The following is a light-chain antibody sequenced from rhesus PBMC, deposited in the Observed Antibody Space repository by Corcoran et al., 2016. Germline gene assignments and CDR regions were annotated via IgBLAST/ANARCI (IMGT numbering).Light chain of an antibody. CDR3: QHYYDNPYS. V-gene: IGKV1S8*01. J-gene: IGKJ2*01. CDR1: QNIYSN. Sequence: DIQMTQSPSALSTSVGDRVTISCRASQNIYSNLAWYQQKPGKAPKLLIYGASSLQTGVSSRFSGSGSRTDFTLTSSSLQPEDSAAYYCQHYYDNPYSFGQGTKVEIK. CDR2: GAS.